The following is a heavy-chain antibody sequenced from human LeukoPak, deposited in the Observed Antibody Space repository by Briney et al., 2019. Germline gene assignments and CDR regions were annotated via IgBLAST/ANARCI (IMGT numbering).Heavy chain of an antibody. CDR1: RFIFSSYA. V-gene: IGHV3-9*01. J-gene: IGHJ4*02. Sequence: GGSLRLSCAGSRFIFSSYAMHWVRQAPGKGLEWVSGISWNSGSIGYADSAKGRFTISRDNAKNSLYLQMNSLRAEDTALYYCAKDYHPQWLVLEDWGQGTLVTVSS. CDR2: ISWNSGSI. CDR3: AKDYHPQWLVLED. D-gene: IGHD6-19*01.